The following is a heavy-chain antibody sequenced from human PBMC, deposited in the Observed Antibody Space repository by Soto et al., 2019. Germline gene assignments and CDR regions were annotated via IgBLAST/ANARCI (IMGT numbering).Heavy chain of an antibody. CDR1: GFTFSYYS. Sequence: GGSLRLSCAASGFTFSYYSMSWVRQTPATGLEWVSGVSGGGATTYYADSVKGRFTISRDNSKNTLYLQINSLGAEDTAVYYCAKQAGYSSDPFDYWGQGTLVTVSS. J-gene: IGHJ4*02. CDR2: VSGGGATT. V-gene: IGHV3-23*01. CDR3: AKQAGYSSDPFDY. D-gene: IGHD6-19*01.